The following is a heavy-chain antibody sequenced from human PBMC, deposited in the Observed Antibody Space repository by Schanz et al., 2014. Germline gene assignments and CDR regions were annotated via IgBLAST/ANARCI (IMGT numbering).Heavy chain of an antibody. Sequence: EVQLVQSGGGLVQPGGSLRLSCAASGFTFSSHWMHWVRQDPGKGLVWVARIKSDGSSTSYADSVKGRFTISRDNAKNSLYLQMNSLRAEDTALYCCARDRRNADLDYWGQGTLVTVSS. CDR1: GFTFSSHW. D-gene: IGHD1-1*01. J-gene: IGHJ4*02. CDR3: ARDRRNADLDY. V-gene: IGHV3-74*01. CDR2: IKSDGSST.